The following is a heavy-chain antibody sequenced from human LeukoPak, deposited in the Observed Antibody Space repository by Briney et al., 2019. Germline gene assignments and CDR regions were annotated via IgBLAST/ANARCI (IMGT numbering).Heavy chain of an antibody. V-gene: IGHV4-38-2*02. D-gene: IGHD3-10*01. CDR2: IYQSGST. Sequence: SETLSLTCTVSGYSISSGYFWGWFRQPPGKGLEWIGSIYQSGSTYYNPSLKSRVTVSVDTSKNQFSLRLNYVTAADTAVYYCARGVWFGELLPYYMDVWGKGTTVTISS. J-gene: IGHJ6*03. CDR1: GYSISSGYF. CDR3: ARGVWFGELLPYYMDV.